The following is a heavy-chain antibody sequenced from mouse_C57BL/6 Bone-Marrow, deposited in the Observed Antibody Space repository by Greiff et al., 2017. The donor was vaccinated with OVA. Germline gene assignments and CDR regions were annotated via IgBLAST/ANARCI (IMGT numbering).Heavy chain of an antibody. D-gene: IGHD1-1*01. CDR1: GYTFTSYC. J-gene: IGHJ1*03. CDR2: IDPADSYT. V-gene: IGHV1-69*01. Sequence: VQLLQSGAELVLPGASVKLSCTASGYTFTSYCMHWVKQRPGQGLEWIGEIDPADSYTNYNQKFKGKSTLTVDKSYSTDYMQLSSLTYEDAAVYYCHSSWYFDVWGTGTTVTVSS. CDR3: HSSWYFDV.